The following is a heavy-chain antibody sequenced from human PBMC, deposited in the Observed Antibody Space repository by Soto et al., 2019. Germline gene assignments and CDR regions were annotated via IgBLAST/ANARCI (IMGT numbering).Heavy chain of an antibody. CDR2: ISYDGSNK. CDR3: AREVKGAADYYYYGMDV. J-gene: IGHJ6*02. Sequence: PGGSLRLSCAASGFTFSSYAMHWVRQAPGKGLEWVAVISYDGSNKYYADSVKGRFTISRDNSKNTLYLQMNSLRAEDTAVYYCAREVKGAADYYYYGMDVWGQGTTVTVSS. V-gene: IGHV3-30-3*01. D-gene: IGHD6-13*01. CDR1: GFTFSSYA.